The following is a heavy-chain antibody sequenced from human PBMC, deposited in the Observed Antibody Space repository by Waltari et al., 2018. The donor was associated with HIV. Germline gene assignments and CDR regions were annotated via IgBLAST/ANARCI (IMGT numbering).Heavy chain of an antibody. CDR1: GFTFVKYA. Sequence: EVQLVESGGGLVQPGGSLRLSCAVSGFTFVKYAMHWVRQVPGKGLEWVSGFSLDSDRRDYADSVKGRFTVSRDNAKNSLYLQMNSLRVEDTALYYCGKDLTPGGLDVWGQGTTVIVSS. J-gene: IGHJ6*02. CDR2: FSLDSDRR. V-gene: IGHV3-9*01. CDR3: GKDLTPGGLDV.